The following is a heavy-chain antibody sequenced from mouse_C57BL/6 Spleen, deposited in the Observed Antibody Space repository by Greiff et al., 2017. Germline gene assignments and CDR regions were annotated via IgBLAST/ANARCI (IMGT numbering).Heavy chain of an antibody. J-gene: IGHJ2*01. CDR1: GYAFTSSW. CDR2: IYPGGGDT. CDR3: ARSPGGVDC. V-gene: IGHV1-82*01. Sequence: QVQLQQSGPELVKPGASVKISCKASGYAFTSSWMNWVKQRPGKGLEWIGRIYPGGGDTNYNGKFKGKATLTADKSSRTAYMQHSSLTSEDSAVYFCARSPGGVDCWGQGTTLTVSS.